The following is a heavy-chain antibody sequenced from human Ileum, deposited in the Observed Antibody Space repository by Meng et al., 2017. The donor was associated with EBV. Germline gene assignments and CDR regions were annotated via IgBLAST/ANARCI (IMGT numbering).Heavy chain of an antibody. J-gene: IGHJ4*02. D-gene: IGHD3-22*01. CDR1: GGSISSGGYY. Sequence: VRLQESGPGLVKPSQTLSLTVAVSGGSISSGGYYWSWIRQPPGKGLEWIGYIYTSGSTYYNPSLTSRVTISVDTSKNQFFLKLGSVTAADTGVYYCARGGDTSGYSLDYWGQGILVTVSS. V-gene: IGHV4-30-4*01. CDR3: ARGGDTSGYSLDY. CDR2: IYTSGST.